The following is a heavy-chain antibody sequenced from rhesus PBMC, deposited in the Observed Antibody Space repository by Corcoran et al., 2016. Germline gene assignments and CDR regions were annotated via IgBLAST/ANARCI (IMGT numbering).Heavy chain of an antibody. Sequence: QVQLQESGPGLVKPSETLSLTCAVSVGSISSSYWTWIRQAPGKGREWIGRIDSSGSTYYNPSLKSRVTLSVDTSKNQFSLKLSSVTAADTAVYYCARHAEYSNYRDYWGQGVLVTVSS. V-gene: IGHV4S11*01. CDR2: IDSSGST. CDR3: ARHAEYSNYRDY. J-gene: IGHJ4*01. CDR1: VGSISSSY. D-gene: IGHD4-23*01.